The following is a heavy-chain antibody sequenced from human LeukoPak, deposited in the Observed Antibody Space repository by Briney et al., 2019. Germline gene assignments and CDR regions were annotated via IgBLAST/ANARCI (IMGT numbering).Heavy chain of an antibody. CDR3: ARRPTYYYDSREPLDY. CDR2: IYYSGST. CDR1: GGSISSSSYY. V-gene: IGHV4-39*01. Sequence: SETLSLTCTVSGGSISSSSYYWGWIRQPPGKGLEWIGSIYYSGSTYYNPSLKSRVTISVDTSKNQFSLKLSSVTAADTAVYYCARRPTYYYDSREPLDYWGQGTLVTVSS. J-gene: IGHJ4*02. D-gene: IGHD3-22*01.